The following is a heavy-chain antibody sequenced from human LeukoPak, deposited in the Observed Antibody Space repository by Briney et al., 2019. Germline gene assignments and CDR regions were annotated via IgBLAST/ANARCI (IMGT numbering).Heavy chain of an antibody. CDR1: GFTFSTYS. CDR3: AKVIRGVAGGLDY. CDR2: ISGSSSFI. V-gene: IGHV3-21*04. J-gene: IGHJ4*02. Sequence: GGSLRLSCAASGFTFSTYSMNWVRQAPGKGLEWVSSISGSSSFIYYADSMKGRFTISRDNSKNTLYLQMNSLRAEDTAVYYCAKVIRGVAGGLDYWGQGTLVTVSS. D-gene: IGHD6-19*01.